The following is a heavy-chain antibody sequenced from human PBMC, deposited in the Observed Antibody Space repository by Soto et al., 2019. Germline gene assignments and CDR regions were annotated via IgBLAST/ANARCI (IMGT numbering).Heavy chain of an antibody. CDR1: GSTFGIYA. D-gene: IGHD6-13*01. Sequence: QVQLVQSGAEVKKPGSSVKVSCKASGSTFGIYAISWVRQAPGQGLEWMGGIIAFSDIVNYTQKLQGRVTITADEATSTAYLDLSSLRTDDTAVYYCARSLYSSSWYHSGNSYYYYGMDVWGQGTTVTVSS. J-gene: IGHJ6*02. CDR2: IIAFSDIV. V-gene: IGHV1-69*12. CDR3: ARSLYSSSWYHSGNSYYYYGMDV.